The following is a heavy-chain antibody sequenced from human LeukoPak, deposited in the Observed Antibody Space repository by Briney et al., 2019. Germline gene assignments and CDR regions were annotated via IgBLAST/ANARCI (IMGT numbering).Heavy chain of an antibody. J-gene: IGHJ4*02. CDR3: ARHDNDDDFDY. CDR2: INMYTANP. CDR1: EYTFTRYA. D-gene: IGHD3-16*01. V-gene: IGHV7-4-1*02. Sequence: ASVKVSCKASEYTFTRYAINWLRQAPGQGLEWMGWINMYTANPAYAQGFTERFVFSLDTSVTTAYLQISNLKTEDTAVYYCARHDNDDDFDYWGQGTLVTVSS.